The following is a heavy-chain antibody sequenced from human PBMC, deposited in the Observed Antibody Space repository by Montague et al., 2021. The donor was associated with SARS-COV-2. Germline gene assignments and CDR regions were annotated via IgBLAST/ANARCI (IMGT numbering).Heavy chain of an antibody. Sequence: SETLSLTCTVSGDSISRYYWTWIRQPPGKGLEWIGYIYYSGSTNYNPSLKSRVTISVDTSKNQFSLKLSSVTAADTTVYYCARHTSATHSFCDSWGQGTLVTVSS. J-gene: IGHJ4*02. CDR3: ARHTSATHSFCDS. CDR1: GDSISRYY. V-gene: IGHV4-59*08. CDR2: IYYSGST. D-gene: IGHD1-26*01.